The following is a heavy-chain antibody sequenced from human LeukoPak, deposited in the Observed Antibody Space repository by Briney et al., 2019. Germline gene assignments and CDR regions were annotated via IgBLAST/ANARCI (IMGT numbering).Heavy chain of an antibody. V-gene: IGHV4-34*01. CDR2: INHSGST. CDR3: AREDSGNSDDSLDI. CDR1: GGSFSGYY. Sequence: PSETLSLTCAVYGGSFSGYYWSWIRQPPGKGLEWIGEINHSGSTNYNPSLKSRVTISLHTSNNQFSLKLRPVTTADTAVYYCAREDSGNSDDSLDIWGQGTMVTVSS. D-gene: IGHD4-23*01. J-gene: IGHJ3*02.